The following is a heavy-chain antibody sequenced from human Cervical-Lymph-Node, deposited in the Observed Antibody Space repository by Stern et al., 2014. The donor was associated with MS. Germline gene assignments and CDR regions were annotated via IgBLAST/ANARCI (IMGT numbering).Heavy chain of an antibody. CDR1: GFSFSRYA. V-gene: IGHV3-33*01. Sequence: QVQLMQSGGGVVQPGRPLRLSCAASGFSFSRYAMHWVRQAPGKGLEWVALIWNDESNPYYADSVTGRFTISRDNFKNTLYLQINSLRAEDTAVYYCASAYSSSHYYFDYWGQGTLVTVSS. CDR2: IWNDESNP. D-gene: IGHD6-13*01. CDR3: ASAYSSSHYYFDY. J-gene: IGHJ4*02.